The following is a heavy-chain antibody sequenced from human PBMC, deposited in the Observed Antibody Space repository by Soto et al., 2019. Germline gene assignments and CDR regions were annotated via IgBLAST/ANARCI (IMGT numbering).Heavy chain of an antibody. V-gene: IGHV3-9*01. J-gene: IGHJ6*02. CDR1: GFTFEDYV. D-gene: IGHD3-3*01. Sequence: EVQLVESGGVLVQPGRSLRLSCVGSGFTFEDYVMHWVRQVPGKGLEWVSHISWDGYSIGYAGSVRGRFTISRDNAKNSLFLQMNSLRPEDTALYYCARSWSGSTSGRVDVWGQGTTVTVSS. CDR3: ARSWSGSTSGRVDV. CDR2: ISWDGYSI.